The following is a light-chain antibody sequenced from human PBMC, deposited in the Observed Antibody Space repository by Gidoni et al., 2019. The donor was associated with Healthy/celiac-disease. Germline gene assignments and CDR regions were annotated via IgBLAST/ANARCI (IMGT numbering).Light chain of an antibody. CDR2: DAS. CDR3: QQYNSYSGT. CDR1: QSISSW. V-gene: IGKV1-5*01. J-gene: IGKJ2*01. Sequence: DIQMTQSPSTLSASVGDRVPITCRARQSISSWLAWYQQKPGKAPKLLIYDASSWESGVPSRFSGSGSGTEFTLTISSLQPDDCATYYCQQYNSYSGTFGQGTKLEIK.